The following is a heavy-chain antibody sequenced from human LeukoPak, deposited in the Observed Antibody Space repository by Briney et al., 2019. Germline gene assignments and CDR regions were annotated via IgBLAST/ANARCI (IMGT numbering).Heavy chain of an antibody. Sequence: PGGSLRLSCAASGFTFSSYGMHWVRQAPGKGLEWVAVIWYDGSNKYYADSVKDRFTISRDNSKNTLYLQMKSMRAEDTAVYYCARRIGYCSSTSCLMGYYYYYMDVWGKGTTVTVSS. CDR3: ARRIGYCSSTSCLMGYYYYYMDV. CDR2: IWYDGSNK. J-gene: IGHJ6*03. V-gene: IGHV3-33*01. CDR1: GFTFSSYG. D-gene: IGHD2-2*01.